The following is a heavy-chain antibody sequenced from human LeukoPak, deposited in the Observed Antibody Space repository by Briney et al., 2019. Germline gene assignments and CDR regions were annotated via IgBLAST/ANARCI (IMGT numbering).Heavy chain of an antibody. V-gene: IGHV4-38-2*02. CDR1: GYSISSGYY. J-gene: IGHJ4*02. Sequence: SETLSLTCTVSGYSISSGYYWGWIRQPPGKGLEWIGSIYHSGSTYYNPSLKSRVTISVDTSKNQFSLKLSSVTAADTAVYYCARDSIVGATTAMDYWGQGTLVTVSS. D-gene: IGHD1-26*01. CDR2: IYHSGST. CDR3: ARDSIVGATTAMDY.